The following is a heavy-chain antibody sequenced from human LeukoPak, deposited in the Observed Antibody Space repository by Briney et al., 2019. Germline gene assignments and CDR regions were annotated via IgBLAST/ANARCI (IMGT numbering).Heavy chain of an antibody. CDR2: ISSSSSYI. D-gene: IGHD7-27*01. CDR3: ARDRVTGFDY. CDR1: GFTFSSYS. V-gene: IGHV3-21*01. Sequence: PGGSLRLSCAASGFTFSSYSMNWVRQAPGKGLEWVSSISSSSSYIHYADSVKGRFTISRDNAKNSLYLQMNSLRAEDTAVYYCARDRVTGFDYWGQGTLVTVSS. J-gene: IGHJ4*02.